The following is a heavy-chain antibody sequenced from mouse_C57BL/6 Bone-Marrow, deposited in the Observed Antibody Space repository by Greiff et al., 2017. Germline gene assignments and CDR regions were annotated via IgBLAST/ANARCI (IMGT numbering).Heavy chain of an antibody. V-gene: IGHV1-15*01. CDR2: IDPETGGT. CDR3: TIPLLYYDYVVVAY. CDR1: GYTFTDYE. J-gene: IGHJ3*01. Sequence: VQLQQSGAELVRPGASVPLSCKASGYTFTDYEMHWVKQTPVHGLECIGAIDPETGGTAYNQKFKGKAILPADKSSSTAYMALRSRTSEDSAVYYGTIPLLYYDYVVVAYWGQGTLVTVSA. D-gene: IGHD2-4*01.